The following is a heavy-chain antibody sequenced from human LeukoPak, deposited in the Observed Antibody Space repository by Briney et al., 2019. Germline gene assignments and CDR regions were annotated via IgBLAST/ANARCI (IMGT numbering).Heavy chain of an antibody. J-gene: IGHJ3*02. Sequence: GRSLRLSCAASGFNFDDYAMHWVRQAPGKGLEWVSGISWNSGSIGYADSVKGRFTISRDNAKNSLYLQMNSLRAEDTALYYCATEITNDAFDIWGQGTMVTVSS. D-gene: IGHD3-10*01. CDR3: ATEITNDAFDI. CDR1: GFNFDDYA. V-gene: IGHV3-9*01. CDR2: ISWNSGSI.